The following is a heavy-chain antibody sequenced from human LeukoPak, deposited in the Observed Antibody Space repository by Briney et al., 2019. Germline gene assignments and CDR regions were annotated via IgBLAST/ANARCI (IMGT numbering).Heavy chain of an antibody. CDR3: ARDCSSTSCYENWFDP. CDR2: ISSSGSTI. CDR1: GFTFSDYY. D-gene: IGHD2-2*01. Sequence: GGSLRLSCAASGFTFSDYYMSWIRQAPGKGLEWVSYISSSGSTIYYADSVKGRFTISRDNAKNSLYLQMNSLRAEDTAVYYCARDCSSTSCYENWFDPWGQGTLVTVSS. V-gene: IGHV3-11*01. J-gene: IGHJ5*02.